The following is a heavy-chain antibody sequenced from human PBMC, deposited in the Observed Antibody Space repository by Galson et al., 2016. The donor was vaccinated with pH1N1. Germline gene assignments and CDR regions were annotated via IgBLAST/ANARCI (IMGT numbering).Heavy chain of an antibody. CDR1: GYSFTSYW. V-gene: IGHV5-51*03. CDR2: VYPGDSDT. J-gene: IGHJ4*02. D-gene: IGHD3-10*01. CDR3: ARLRGGITVVREVYFDL. Sequence: QSGAEVKKPGESLKIPCRGSGYSFTSYWIAWVRKKPGKGLEWMGIVYPGDSDTRYSPSFRGLFTFSADKSIGTAYLQWSSLEASDTAIYYCARLRGGITVVREVYFDLWGQGTLVTVSP.